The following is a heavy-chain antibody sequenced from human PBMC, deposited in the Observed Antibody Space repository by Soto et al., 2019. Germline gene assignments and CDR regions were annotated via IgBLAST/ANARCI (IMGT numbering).Heavy chain of an antibody. CDR1: GFPFSPYT. CDR3: ARGGGFCGGDCYKGGVDY. J-gene: IGHJ4*02. CDR2: ISYDGSNK. V-gene: IGHV3-30-3*01. Sequence: QVQLVESGGGVVQPGRSLGLSCEVSGFPFSPYTMHWVRQGPGKGLEWVAVISYDGSNKYYAASVKGRFTISRDNSKNTLYLQMNSLRPDDMSVYYCARGGGFCGGDCYKGGVDYWGRGTLVTVSS. D-gene: IGHD2-21*02.